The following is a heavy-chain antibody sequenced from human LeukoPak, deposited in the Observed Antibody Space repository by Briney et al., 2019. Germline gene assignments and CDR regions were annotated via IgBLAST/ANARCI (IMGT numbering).Heavy chain of an antibody. D-gene: IGHD3-22*01. V-gene: IGHV4-34*01. Sequence: SETLSLTCAVYGGSFSGYYWSWIRQPPGKGLEWIGEINHSGSTNYNPSLKSRVTISVDTSKNQFSLKLSSVTAADTAVYYCASLVSDSACPSMDVWGQGTTVTVSS. CDR2: INHSGST. CDR1: GGSFSGYY. J-gene: IGHJ6*02. CDR3: ASLVSDSACPSMDV.